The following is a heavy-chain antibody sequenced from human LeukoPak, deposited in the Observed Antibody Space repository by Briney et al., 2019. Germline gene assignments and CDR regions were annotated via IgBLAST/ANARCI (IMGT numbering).Heavy chain of an antibody. Sequence: PGGSLRLSCTVSGFTVSSNSMSWVGQAPGKGLEGVSFIYSDNTHYSDSVKGRFTISRDNSKNTLYLQMNSLRAEDTAVYYCARRAGAYSHPYDYWGQGTLVTVSS. CDR3: ARRAGAYSHPYDY. CDR1: GFTVSSNS. J-gene: IGHJ4*02. V-gene: IGHV3-53*01. D-gene: IGHD4/OR15-4a*01. CDR2: IYSDNT.